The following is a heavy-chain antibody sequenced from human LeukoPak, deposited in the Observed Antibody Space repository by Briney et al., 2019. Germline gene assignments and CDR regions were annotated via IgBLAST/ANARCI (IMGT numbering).Heavy chain of an antibody. Sequence: GGSLRLSCAASGFTFSNYNMNWVRQAPGKGLEWVSSIRSSSSYIYYADSVKGRFTISRDNAKNSLYLQMNSLRAEDTAVYYCARVGPYYYASSGYYYADYWGQGTLVTLST. CDR3: ARVGPYYYASSGYYYADY. V-gene: IGHV3-21*01. CDR1: GFTFSNYN. J-gene: IGHJ4*02. CDR2: IRSSSSYI. D-gene: IGHD3-22*01.